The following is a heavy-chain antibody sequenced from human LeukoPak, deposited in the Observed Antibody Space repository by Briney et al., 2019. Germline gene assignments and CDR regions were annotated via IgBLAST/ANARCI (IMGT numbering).Heavy chain of an antibody. V-gene: IGHV1-69*06. D-gene: IGHD5-12*01. CDR2: IIPIFGTA. CDR1: GGTFSSYA. CDR3: ATALSPLIFDGYDRYYYYGMDV. Sequence: ASVKVSCKASGGTFSSYAISWVRQAPGQGLEWMGGIIPIFGTANYAQKFQGRVTMTEDTSTDTAYMELSSLRSEDTAVYYCATALSPLIFDGYDRYYYYGMDVWGQGTTVTVSS. J-gene: IGHJ6*02.